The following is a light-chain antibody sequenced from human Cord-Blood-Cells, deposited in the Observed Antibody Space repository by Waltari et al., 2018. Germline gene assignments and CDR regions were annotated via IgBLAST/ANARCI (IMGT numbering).Light chain of an antibody. J-gene: IGKJ2*01. CDR2: AAS. CDR1: QSISSY. Sequence: DIQMTQHQSSLSASVVVRVTITCRASQSISSYLNWYQQKPGKAPKLLIYAASSLQSGVPSRFSGSGSGTDFTLTISSLQPEDFATYYCQQSYSTPYTFGQGTKLEIK. CDR3: QQSYSTPYT. V-gene: IGKV1-39*01.